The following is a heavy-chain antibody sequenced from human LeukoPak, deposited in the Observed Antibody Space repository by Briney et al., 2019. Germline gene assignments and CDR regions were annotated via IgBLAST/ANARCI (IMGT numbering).Heavy chain of an antibody. CDR1: GYTFTGYY. Sequence: ASVKVSCKASGYTFTGYYMHWVRQAPGQGLEWMGWINPNSGGTNYAQKFQGRVTMTRDTSISTAYMELSRLRSDGTAVYYCARQLGYCSSTSCSHGMDVWGQGTTVTVSS. J-gene: IGHJ6*02. CDR3: ARQLGYCSSTSCSHGMDV. V-gene: IGHV1-2*02. CDR2: INPNSGGT. D-gene: IGHD2-2*01.